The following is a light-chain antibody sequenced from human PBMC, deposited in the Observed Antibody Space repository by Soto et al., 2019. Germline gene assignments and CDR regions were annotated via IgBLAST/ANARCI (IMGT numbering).Light chain of an antibody. V-gene: IGKV1-5*03. Sequence: DFQITQYPSTLSASLVDRVPITCRASQSISSWLAWYQQKPGKAPKLLIYKASTLKSGVPSRFSGSGSGTEFTLTISSLQPDDFATYYCQHYNSYSEAFGQGTEVDI. CDR2: KAS. CDR1: QSISSW. CDR3: QHYNSYSEA. J-gene: IGKJ1*01.